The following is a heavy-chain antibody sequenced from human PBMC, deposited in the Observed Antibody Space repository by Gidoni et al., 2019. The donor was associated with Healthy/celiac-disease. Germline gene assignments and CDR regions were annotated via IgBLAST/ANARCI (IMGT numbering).Heavy chain of an antibody. Sequence: QVQLQESGPGLVKPSQTLSLTCTVSGGSISSVGYYWSWIRQHPGKGLEWIGYIYYSGSTYYTPSLTSRVTISVDTSKNQFSLKLSSVTAADTAVYYCARRAMVRGKIDYWGQGTLVTVSS. CDR2: IYYSGST. J-gene: IGHJ4*02. D-gene: IGHD3-10*01. V-gene: IGHV4-31*03. CDR3: ARRAMVRGKIDY. CDR1: GGSISSVGYY.